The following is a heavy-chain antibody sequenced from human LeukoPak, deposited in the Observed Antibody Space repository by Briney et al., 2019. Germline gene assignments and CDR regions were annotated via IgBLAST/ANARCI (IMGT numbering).Heavy chain of an antibody. Sequence: GGSLRLSCAASGFIFSNYWMHWVRQAPGKGLVWVSRINSDGSSTTYADSVKGRFTISRDNAKNTLYPQMNSLRAEDTAVYYCARGLSVSVTTPLGYWGQGTLVTVSS. D-gene: IGHD4-17*01. CDR1: GFIFSNYW. CDR3: ARGLSVSVTTPLGY. J-gene: IGHJ4*02. CDR2: INSDGSST. V-gene: IGHV3-74*01.